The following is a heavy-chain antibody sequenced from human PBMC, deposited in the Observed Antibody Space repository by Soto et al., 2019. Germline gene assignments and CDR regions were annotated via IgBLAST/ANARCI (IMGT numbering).Heavy chain of an antibody. CDR3: VPTVGVTPGGAFDI. D-gene: IGHD1-26*01. V-gene: IGHV3-20*04. CDR1: GFTFDDYG. J-gene: IGHJ3*02. Sequence: EVQLVESGGGVVRPGGSLRLSCAAFGFTFDDYGMSWVRQAPGKGLEWVSGINWNGGSIGYADSVKGRFTISRDNAKNCLYLQMYSLRVEDTAVYYGVPTVGVTPGGAFDIWGQVTMVALSS. CDR2: INWNGGSI.